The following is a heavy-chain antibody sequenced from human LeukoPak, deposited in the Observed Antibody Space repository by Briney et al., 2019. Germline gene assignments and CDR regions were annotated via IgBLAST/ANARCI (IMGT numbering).Heavy chain of an antibody. Sequence: PSETLSLTCTVSGGSISSYYWSWIRQPAGKGLEWIGRIYTSGSTNYNPSLKSRVTISIDTSKNQVSLKLSSVTAADTAVYYCAREDRYCSGGSCYSWGQGTLVTVSS. CDR3: AREDRYCSGGSCYS. CDR1: GGSISSYY. J-gene: IGHJ4*02. D-gene: IGHD2-15*01. CDR2: IYTSGST. V-gene: IGHV4-4*07.